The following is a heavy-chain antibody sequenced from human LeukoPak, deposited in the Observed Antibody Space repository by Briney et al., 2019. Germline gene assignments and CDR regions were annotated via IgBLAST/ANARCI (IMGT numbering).Heavy chain of an antibody. V-gene: IGHV4-39*07. CDR3: ARVPIYYDSSGYYPLGAFDI. J-gene: IGHJ3*02. Sequence: SETLSLTCTVSGGSISSSSYHWGWIRQPPGKGLEWIGSIYYSGSTYYNPSLKSRVTISADTSKNQFSLKLSSVTAADTAVYYCARVPIYYDSSGYYPLGAFDIWGQGTMVTVSS. CDR2: IYYSGST. CDR1: GGSISSSSYH. D-gene: IGHD3-22*01.